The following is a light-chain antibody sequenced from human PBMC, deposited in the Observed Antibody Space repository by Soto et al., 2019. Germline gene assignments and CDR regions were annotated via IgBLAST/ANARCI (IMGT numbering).Light chain of an antibody. V-gene: IGLV2-23*02. CDR3: CSYGGSYV. CDR1: SSDVGSYNL. CDR2: EVS. Sequence: QSVLTQPASVSGSPGQSITISCTRTSSDVGSYNLVSWYQQHPGKAPKVMIYEVSKRPSGVSNRFSGSKSGNTASLTISGLQAEDEATYYCCSYGGSYVFGTMTMVTDL. J-gene: IGLJ1*01.